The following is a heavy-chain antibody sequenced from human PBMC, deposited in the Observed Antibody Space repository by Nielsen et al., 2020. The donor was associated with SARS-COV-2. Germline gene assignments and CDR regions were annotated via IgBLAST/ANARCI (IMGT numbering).Heavy chain of an antibody. Sequence: GESLKISCAASGFTFSSYGMHWVRQAPGKGLEWVAVIWYDGSNKYYADSVKGRFTISRDNSKNTLYLQMNSLRAEDTAVYYCARDPVAGPHTEYYFDYWGQGTLVTVSS. V-gene: IGHV3-33*01. D-gene: IGHD6-19*01. CDR3: ARDPVAGPHTEYYFDY. CDR1: GFTFSSYG. CDR2: IWYDGSNK. J-gene: IGHJ4*02.